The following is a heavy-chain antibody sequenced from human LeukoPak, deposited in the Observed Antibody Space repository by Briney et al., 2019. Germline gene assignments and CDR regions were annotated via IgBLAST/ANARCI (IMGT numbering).Heavy chain of an antibody. CDR1: GFTFSSYA. D-gene: IGHD2-15*01. CDR2: ISGSGGST. V-gene: IGHV3-23*01. CDR3: AKAGGKGYCSGGSCYSGY. Sequence: PGGSLRLSCAASGFTFSSYAMSWVRQAPGKGLEWVSGISGSGGSTYYADSVKGRFTISRDNSKNTLYLQMNSLRAEDTAVYYCAKAGGKGYCSGGSCYSGYWGQGTLVTVSS. J-gene: IGHJ4*02.